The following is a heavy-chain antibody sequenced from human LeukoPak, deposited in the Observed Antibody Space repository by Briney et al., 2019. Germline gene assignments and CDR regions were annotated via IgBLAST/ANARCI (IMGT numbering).Heavy chain of an antibody. V-gene: IGHV1-18*01. CDR2: ISAYNGNA. D-gene: IGHD2-15*01. CDR1: TYTFTSYG. J-gene: IGHJ4*02. CDR3: ARLLWVGDEYFFDY. Sequence: GASVKVSCKASTYTFTSYGLSWVRQALGQGLQWMGWISAYNGNAKYAQTFQDRVTLTTDTSTSTSSMELRSLRSDDTAIYYCARLLWVGDEYFFDYWGQGTLVTVSS.